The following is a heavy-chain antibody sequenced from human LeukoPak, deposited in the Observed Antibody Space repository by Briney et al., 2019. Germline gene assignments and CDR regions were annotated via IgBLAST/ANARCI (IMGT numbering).Heavy chain of an antibody. CDR1: GGSISVYY. CDR2: IYTSGGT. CDR3: ARGRGYYGSGSSNYYYYGMDV. D-gene: IGHD3-10*01. Sequence: PSETLSLTCTVSGGSISVYYWNWIRQPVGTGLEGIGRIYTSGGTNYNPSLKSRVTMSVDTSKNQFSLKLSSVTAADTAVYYCARGRGYYGSGSSNYYYYGMDVWGQGTTVTVSS. J-gene: IGHJ6*02. V-gene: IGHV4-4*07.